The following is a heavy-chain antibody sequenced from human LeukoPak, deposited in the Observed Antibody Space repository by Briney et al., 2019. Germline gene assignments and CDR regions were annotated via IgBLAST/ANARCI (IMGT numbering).Heavy chain of an antibody. J-gene: IGHJ4*02. CDR2: INHSGST. CDR1: GGSISSYY. CDR3: ARVAYDYVWGSYRPACFDY. D-gene: IGHD3-16*02. V-gene: IGHV4-34*01. Sequence: SETLSLTCTVSGGSISSYYWSWIRQPPGKGLEWIGEINHSGSTNYNPSLKSRVTISVDTSKNQFSLKLSSVTAADTAVYYCARVAYDYVWGSYRPACFDYWGQGTLVTVSS.